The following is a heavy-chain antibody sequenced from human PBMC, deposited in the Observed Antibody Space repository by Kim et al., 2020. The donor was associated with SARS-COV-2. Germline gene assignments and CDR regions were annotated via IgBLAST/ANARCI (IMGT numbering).Heavy chain of an antibody. V-gene: IGHV4-59*01. CDR3: VRPTAAWLTLDAFDI. D-gene: IGHD6-13*01. CDR1: SGSISFYH. CDR2: VYNDGSS. Sequence: SETLSLTCTVSSGSISFYHWTWIRQSPGKGLEWIGNVYNDGSSSHNPSLKTRVTMSVDKSKNQISLNLSSVTAADTAVYYCVRPTAAWLTLDAFDIWGQGTLVTVSS. J-gene: IGHJ3*02.